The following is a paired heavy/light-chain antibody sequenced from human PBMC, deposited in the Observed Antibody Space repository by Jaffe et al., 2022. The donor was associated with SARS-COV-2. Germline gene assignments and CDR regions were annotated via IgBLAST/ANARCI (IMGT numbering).Heavy chain of an antibody. V-gene: IGHV3-74*01. J-gene: IGHJ4*02. CDR2: INSDGSNT. Sequence: EVQLVESGGGLVQPGGSLRLSCAASGFTLSSYWMHWVRQPPGKGLVWVSRINSDGSNTKYADSVEGRFTISTDNAKNTLFLQMNSLRAEDTAVYYCARGSYGSNSWIDSWGQGTLVTVSS. D-gene: IGHD4-17*01. CDR1: GFTLSSYW. CDR3: ARGSYGSNSWIDS.
Light chain of an antibody. CDR2: WAS. CDR1: QSLLYSSNNKNY. J-gene: IGKJ2*01. V-gene: IGKV4-1*01. Sequence: DIVMTQSPDSLAVSLGERATINCKSSQSLLYSSNNKNYLAWYQQKPGQPPKVLIYWASTRESGVPDRFSGSGSGTDFTLTISSLQAEDVAVYYCQQYYSTSSFGQGTKLEIK. CDR3: QQYYSTSS.